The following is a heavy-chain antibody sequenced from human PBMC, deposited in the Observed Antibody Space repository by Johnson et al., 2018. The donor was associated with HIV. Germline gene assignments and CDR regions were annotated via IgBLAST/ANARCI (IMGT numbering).Heavy chain of an antibody. J-gene: IGHJ3*02. CDR1: GYTFSSYA. D-gene: IGHD1-26*01. CDR2: ISYDANNK. CDR3: ARDRALGWELLGAFDI. Sequence: VQLVESGGGVVQPGRSLRLSCAASGYTFSSYAMHWVRQAPGKGLEWVAVISYDANNKYYADSVKGRFTISRDNSKNTLYLQMNSLRAEDTAVYYCARDRALGWELLGAFDIWGQGTMVTVSS. V-gene: IGHV3-30-3*01.